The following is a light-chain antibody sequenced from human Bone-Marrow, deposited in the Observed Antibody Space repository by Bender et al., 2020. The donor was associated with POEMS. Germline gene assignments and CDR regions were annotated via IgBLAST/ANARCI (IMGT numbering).Light chain of an antibody. CDR2: DDS. Sequence: SYVLTQPPSLSVAPGQTTRLTCDGSNIGSKSVHWYQQKTGQAPVLVVYDDSGRRSGIPERFSGSNSGNTASLTISGTQAMDEADYYCQAWDTYSVIFGGGTKLTVL. CDR1: NIGSKS. CDR3: QAWDTYSVI. J-gene: IGLJ2*01. V-gene: IGLV3-21*02.